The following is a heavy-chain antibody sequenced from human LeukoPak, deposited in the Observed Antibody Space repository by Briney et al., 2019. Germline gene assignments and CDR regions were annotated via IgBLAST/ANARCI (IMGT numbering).Heavy chain of an antibody. V-gene: IGHV3-7*01. CDR1: VFTFSSYW. CDR3: ARAYSGYDVDY. CDR2: IKQDGSEK. J-gene: IGHJ4*02. D-gene: IGHD5-12*01. Sequence: GGALGLSCAASVFTFSSYWMSWVRQAPGKGREWVANIKQDGSEKYYVASVKGRSTISRANAKTSLYLQMNSLRAEDTAVYYCARAYSGYDVDYWGQGTLVTVSS.